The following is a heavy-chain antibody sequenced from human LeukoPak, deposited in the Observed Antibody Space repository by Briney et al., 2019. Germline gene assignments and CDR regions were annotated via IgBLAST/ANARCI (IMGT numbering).Heavy chain of an antibody. CDR2: IYYSGST. CDR1: GGSISSYY. J-gene: IGHJ5*02. CDR3: ARIGTGYDINWFDP. D-gene: IGHD3-9*01. Sequence: NPSETLSLTCTVSGGSISSYYWSWIRHPPGKGLEWFGYIYYSGSTNYNPSLKSRVTISVDTSKNQFSLKLSSVSAADTAVYYCARIGTGYDINWFDPWGQGTLVTVSS. V-gene: IGHV4-59*01.